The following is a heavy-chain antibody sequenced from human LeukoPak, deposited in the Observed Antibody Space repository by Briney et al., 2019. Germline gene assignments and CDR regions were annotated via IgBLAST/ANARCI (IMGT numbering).Heavy chain of an antibody. V-gene: IGHV1-69*06. CDR3: ARDIRYTSGWYGFDY. CDR1: GGTFSSYA. D-gene: IGHD6-19*01. J-gene: IGHJ4*02. CDR2: IIPIFGTA. Sequence: SVKVSCKASGGTFSSYAISWVRQAPGQGLEWMGGIIPIFGTANYAQKFQGRVTITADKSTSTAYMEVSSLRSEDTAVYYCARDIRYTSGWYGFDYWGQGTLVTVSS.